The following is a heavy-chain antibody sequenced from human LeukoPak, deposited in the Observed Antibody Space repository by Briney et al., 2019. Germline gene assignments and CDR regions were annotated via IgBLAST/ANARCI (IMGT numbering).Heavy chain of an antibody. CDR1: GFTFSTYT. Sequence: PGGSLRLSCAASGFTFSTYTMHWVRQSPGKGLEWVSVISYDGTNRNYADSVKGRFTISRDNSKNTLYLQMNSLRPEDTAVYYCARPGGRLDSGWSPEYFQHWGQGTLVIVSS. V-gene: IGHV3-30*01. J-gene: IGHJ1*01. CDR3: ARPGGRLDSGWSPEYFQH. D-gene: IGHD6-19*01. CDR2: ISYDGTNR.